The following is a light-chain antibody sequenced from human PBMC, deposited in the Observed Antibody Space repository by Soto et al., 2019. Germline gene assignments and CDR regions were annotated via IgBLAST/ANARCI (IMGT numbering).Light chain of an antibody. V-gene: IGLV2-14*01. CDR2: DVS. CDR3: SSYTSSSTGII. Sequence: QSVLNRPASVSGSPGQSITISRTGTSSEVVGYNYVSWYQQHPGKAPKLMIYDVSNRPSGVSNRFSGSKSGNTASLTISGLQAEDEADYYCSSYTSSSTGIIFGTGTKVTVL. CDR1: SSEVVGYNY. J-gene: IGLJ1*01.